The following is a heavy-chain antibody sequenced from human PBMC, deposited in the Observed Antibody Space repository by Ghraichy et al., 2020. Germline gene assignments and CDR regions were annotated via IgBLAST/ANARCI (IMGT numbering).Heavy chain of an antibody. D-gene: IGHD6-6*01. CDR1: GDSVSSNSAA. CDR2: TYYRSKWYN. Sequence: SQTLSLTCAISGDSVSSNSAAWNWIRQSPSRGLEWLGRTYYRSKWYNDYAVSVKSRITINPDTSKNQFSLQLNSVTPEDTAVYYCAREYIGYSSSSLELSNFDYWGQGTLVTVSS. J-gene: IGHJ4*02. V-gene: IGHV6-1*01. CDR3: AREYIGYSSSSLELSNFDY.